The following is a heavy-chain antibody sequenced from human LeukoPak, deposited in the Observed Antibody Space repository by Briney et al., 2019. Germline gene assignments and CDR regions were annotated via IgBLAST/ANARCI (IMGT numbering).Heavy chain of an antibody. J-gene: IGHJ4*02. Sequence: SETLSLTCAVYGGSFSGYYWSWIRQPPGKGLEWIGEINHSGSTNYNPSLKSRVTISVDTSKNQFSLKLSSVTAADTAVYYCATTGYSSNWTRRPPYYFDYWGQGTLVTVSS. CDR2: INHSGST. V-gene: IGHV4-34*01. D-gene: IGHD6-13*01. CDR1: GGSFSGYY. CDR3: ATTGYSSNWTRRPPYYFDY.